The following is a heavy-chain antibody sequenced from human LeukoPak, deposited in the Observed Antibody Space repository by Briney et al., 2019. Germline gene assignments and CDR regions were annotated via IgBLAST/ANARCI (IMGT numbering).Heavy chain of an antibody. CDR2: IYYSGST. Sequence: SETLSLTCTVSGGSISSYYWSWIRQPPGKGLEWIGYIYYSGSTYYNPSLKSRVTISVDTSKNQFSLKLSSVTAADTAVYYCARAFGPLDYWGQGTLVTVSS. J-gene: IGHJ4*02. CDR3: ARAFGPLDY. CDR1: GGSISSYY. V-gene: IGHV4-59*12. D-gene: IGHD3-10*01.